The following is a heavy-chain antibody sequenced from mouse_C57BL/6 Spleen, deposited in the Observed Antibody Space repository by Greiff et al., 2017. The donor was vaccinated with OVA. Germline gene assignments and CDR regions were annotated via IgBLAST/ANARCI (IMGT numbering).Heavy chain of an antibody. V-gene: IGHV5-12*01. CDR1: GFTFSDYY. CDR2: ISNGGGST. D-gene: IGHD2-4*01. J-gene: IGHJ4*01. CDR3: ARHPIYYDYDDYAMDY. Sequence: EVQLVESGGGLVQPGGSLKLSCAASGFTFSDYYMYWVRQTPEKRLEWVAYISNGGGSTYYPDTVKGRFTISRDNAQNTLYLQMSLLKSEDTAKYYCARHPIYYDYDDYAMDYWGQGTSVTVSS.